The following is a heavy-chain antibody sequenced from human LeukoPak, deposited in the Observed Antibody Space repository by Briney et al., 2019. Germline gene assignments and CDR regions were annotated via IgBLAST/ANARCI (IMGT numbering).Heavy chain of an antibody. Sequence: SETLSLTCAVYGGSFSGYYWSWIRQPPGKGLEWIGEINHSGSTNYNPSLKSRVPISVDASKNQFSLKLSSVTAADTAVYYCARGRRTETYYDILTGYSVYFDYWGQGTLVTVSS. CDR3: ARGRRTETYYDILTGYSVYFDY. D-gene: IGHD3-9*01. CDR2: INHSGST. CDR1: GGSFSGYY. J-gene: IGHJ4*02. V-gene: IGHV4-34*01.